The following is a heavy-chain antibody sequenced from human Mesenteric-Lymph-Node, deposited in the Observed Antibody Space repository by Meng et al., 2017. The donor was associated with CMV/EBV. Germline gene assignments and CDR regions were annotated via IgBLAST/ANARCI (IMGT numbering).Heavy chain of an antibody. Sequence: GGSVGSGLSHRSWDRQPHGKRLECISQNVAGESTDYIPALKSQLNISVDTSKKKFSLKLDSETAANTTVYYRKDLLLEHSRRGHWGQGTLVTVSS. CDR1: GGSVGSGLSH. V-gene: IGHV4-61*01. D-gene: IGHD1-26*01. CDR2: NVAGEST. CDR3: KDLLLEHSRRGH. J-gene: IGHJ4*02.